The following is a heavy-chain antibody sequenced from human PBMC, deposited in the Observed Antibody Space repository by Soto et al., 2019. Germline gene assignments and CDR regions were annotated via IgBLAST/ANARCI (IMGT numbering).Heavy chain of an antibody. D-gene: IGHD3-3*01. CDR2: ISSSGNTI. J-gene: IGHJ6*02. CDR1: GFTFSSYE. V-gene: IGHV3-48*03. CDR3: ARVLWGVVYPMDV. Sequence: GGSLRLSCAVSGFTFSSYEMNWVRQAPGKGLEWVSYISSSGNTIDYADSVKGRFTISRDNAKNSLSLQMNSLRAEDTAVYYCARVLWGVVYPMDVWGQGTTVTVP.